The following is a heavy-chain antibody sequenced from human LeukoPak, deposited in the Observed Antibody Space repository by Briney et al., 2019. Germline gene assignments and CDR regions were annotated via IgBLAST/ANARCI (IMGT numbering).Heavy chain of an antibody. Sequence: SETLSLTCTVSGGSTGSDYWSWIRQPPGKGLESIAYVYYSGVTSYNPSLKSRVAISIDTSKNQFSLNLSSVTAADTAVYYCARLSLHCSGGSCYRGAFDSWGQGTLVTVSS. V-gene: IGHV4-59*08. J-gene: IGHJ4*02. D-gene: IGHD2-15*01. CDR1: GGSTGSDY. CDR2: VYYSGVT. CDR3: ARLSLHCSGGSCYRGAFDS.